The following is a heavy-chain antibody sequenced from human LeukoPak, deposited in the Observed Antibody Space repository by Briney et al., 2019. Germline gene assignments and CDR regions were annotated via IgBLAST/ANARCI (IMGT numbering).Heavy chain of an antibody. V-gene: IGHV1-2*02. CDR2: INPNSGGT. CDR3: ATPRPMITFGGVIDLLPHY. D-gene: IGHD3-16*02. Sequence: GASVKVSCKASGYTFTGYYMHWVRQAPGQGLEWMGWINPNSGGTNYAQKFQGRVTMTEDTSTDTAYMELSSLRSEDTAVYYCATPRPMITFGGVIDLLPHYWGQGTLVTVSS. J-gene: IGHJ4*02. CDR1: GYTFTGYY.